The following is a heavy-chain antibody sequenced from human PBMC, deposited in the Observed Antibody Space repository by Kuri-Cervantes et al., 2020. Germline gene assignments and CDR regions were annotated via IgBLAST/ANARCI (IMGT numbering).Heavy chain of an antibody. D-gene: IGHD7-27*01. CDR3: ARDPYLGTPQRHQFYMDV. CDR2: ISYDGSNK. J-gene: IGHJ6*03. Sequence: GGSLRLSCAASGFTFSSYGMRWVRQAPGKGLEWVAVISYDGSNKYYADSVKGRFTISRDNSKNTLYLQMNSLRAEDTAVYYCARDPYLGTPQRHQFYMDVWGKGTTVTVSS. CDR1: GFTFSSYG. V-gene: IGHV3-30*03.